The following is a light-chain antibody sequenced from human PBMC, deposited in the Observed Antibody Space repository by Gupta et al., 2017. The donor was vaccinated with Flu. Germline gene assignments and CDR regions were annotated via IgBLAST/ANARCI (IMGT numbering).Light chain of an antibody. CDR1: QHITTW. CDR2: SAS. CDR3: LQDNFYPQT. Sequence: PSSLSAVVGDRVTISCLASQHITTWLAWYQQKPDEAPKALIFSASRLQYGVPSRFSGSGSGTDFTLTINNLQPEDFATYYCLQDNFYPQTFGGGTRVEIK. J-gene: IGKJ4*01. V-gene: IGKV1D-16*01.